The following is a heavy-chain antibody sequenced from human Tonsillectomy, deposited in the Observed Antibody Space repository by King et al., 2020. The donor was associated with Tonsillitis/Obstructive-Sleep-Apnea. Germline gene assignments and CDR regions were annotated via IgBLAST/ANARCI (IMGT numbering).Heavy chain of an antibody. J-gene: IGHJ6*03. CDR2: INPNSGGP. CDR3: ARDGLYCSGGSCSGYYYYYMDV. Sequence: QLVQSGAEVKKPGASVKVSCKASGYTFTGYYMHWVRQAPGQGLEWMGRINPNSGGPNYAQKFQGRVTMTRDTSTSTAYMELSRLRSDDTAVYYCARDGLYCSGGSCSGYYYYYMDVWGKGTTVTVSS. D-gene: IGHD2-15*01. V-gene: IGHV1-2*06. CDR1: GYTFTGYY.